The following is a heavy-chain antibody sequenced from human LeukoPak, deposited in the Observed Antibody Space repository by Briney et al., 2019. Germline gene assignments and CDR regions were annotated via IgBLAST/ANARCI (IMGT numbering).Heavy chain of an antibody. J-gene: IGHJ5*02. CDR3: ASLPSRYNWNENNWFDP. D-gene: IGHD1-20*01. CDR2: VSYDGSNK. V-gene: IGHV3-30*03. CDR1: GFTFSSYG. Sequence: GGSLRLSCAASGFTFSSYGMHWVRQAPGKGLEWVAVVSYDGSNKYYADSVKGRSTISRDNAKNSLYLQMNSLRAEDTAVYYCASLPSRYNWNENNWFDPWGQGTLVTVSS.